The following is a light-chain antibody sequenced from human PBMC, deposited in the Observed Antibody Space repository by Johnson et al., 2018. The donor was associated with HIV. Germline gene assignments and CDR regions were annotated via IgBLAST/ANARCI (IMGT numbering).Light chain of an antibody. V-gene: IGLV1-51*02. J-gene: IGLJ1*01. CDR2: EDN. CDR1: VSNIESYF. Sequence: QAVLTQPPSVSAAPGQKVNISCSGNVSNIESYFVSWYQQLPGAAPTLLIYEDNKRPSGIPDRFSGSKSGATATLGITGLQTGDEADYYCGTWDSSLRTAFFGTGTKVTVL. CDR3: GTWDSSLRTAF.